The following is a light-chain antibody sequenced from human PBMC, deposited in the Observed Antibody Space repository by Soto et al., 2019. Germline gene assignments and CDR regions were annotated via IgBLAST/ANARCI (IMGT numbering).Light chain of an antibody. Sequence: EIVMTQSPAILSVSPGERATLSCRASQSVSSNLAWYQQKPGQAPRLLIYGASTRATGIPARFSGSGSGTEFTLTISSLQSEDFAVYYCQQYNKWRTFGQGTKVEIK. CDR1: QSVSSN. J-gene: IGKJ1*01. CDR2: GAS. CDR3: QQYNKWRT. V-gene: IGKV3-15*01.